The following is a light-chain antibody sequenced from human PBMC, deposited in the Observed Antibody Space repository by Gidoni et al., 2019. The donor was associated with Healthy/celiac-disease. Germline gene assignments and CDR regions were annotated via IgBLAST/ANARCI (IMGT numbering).Light chain of an antibody. J-gene: IGKJ3*01. Sequence: EIVLTQSPGTLSLSPVERSTLSGRASQSVSSNYLAWYKKKPGQAPRLLIYGASSRATGIPDRFSGSGSGTDFTLTISRLEPEDFAVYYCQQYGSSPPGTFGPGTKVDIK. CDR2: GAS. CDR1: QSVSSNY. V-gene: IGKV3-20*01. CDR3: QQYGSSPPGT.